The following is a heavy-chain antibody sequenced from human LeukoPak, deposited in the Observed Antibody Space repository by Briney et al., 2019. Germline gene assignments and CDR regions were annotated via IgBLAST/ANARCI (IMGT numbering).Heavy chain of an antibody. J-gene: IGHJ4*02. D-gene: IGHD3-22*01. CDR2: ISSSSSYI. CDR3: ARYYDSSGYYRASVY. V-gene: IGHV3-21*01. CDR1: GFTFSSYS. Sequence: GGSLRLSCAASGFTFSSYSMNWVRQAPGKGLEWVSSISSSSSYIYYADSVKGRFTISRDNAKNPLYLQMNSLRAEDTAVYYCARYYDSSGYYRASVYWGQGTLVTVSS.